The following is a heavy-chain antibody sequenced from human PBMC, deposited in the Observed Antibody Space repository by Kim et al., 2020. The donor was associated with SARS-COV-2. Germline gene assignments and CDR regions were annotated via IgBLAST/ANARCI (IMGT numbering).Heavy chain of an antibody. V-gene: IGHV4-38-2*02. CDR3: ARAREMAFGP. CDR2: FYHGGSP. Sequence: SETLSLTCTVSGYSISAGSYWGWLRQPPGKALEWIGNFYHGGSPCYNPSLRSRVTISEDSSKNQFSLRLNSVTATDTAVYYCARAREMAFGPWGQGTLVIVSS. D-gene: IGHD2-8*01. J-gene: IGHJ5*02. CDR1: GYSISAGSY.